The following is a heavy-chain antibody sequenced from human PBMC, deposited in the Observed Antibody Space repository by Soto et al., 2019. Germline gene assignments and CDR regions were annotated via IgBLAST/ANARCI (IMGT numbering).Heavy chain of an antibody. V-gene: IGHV3-30-3*01. CDR1: GFTFSSYA. CDR2: ISYDGSNK. CDR3: ARMRVGAKAAFDY. J-gene: IGHJ4*02. D-gene: IGHD1-26*01. Sequence: QVQLVESGGGVVQPGRSLRLSCAASGFTFSSYAMHWVRQAPGKGLEWVAVISYDGSNKYYADSVKGRFTISRDNSKNTLYLQMNSLRAEDTAVYYCARMRVGAKAAFDYWGQGTLVTVSS.